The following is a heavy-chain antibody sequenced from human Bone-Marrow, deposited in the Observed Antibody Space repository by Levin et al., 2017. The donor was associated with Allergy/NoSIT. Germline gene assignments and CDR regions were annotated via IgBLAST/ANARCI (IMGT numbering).Heavy chain of an antibody. CDR2: IAYDGDNK. CDR1: GFSFRDYG. Sequence: GGSLRLSCAASGFSFRDYGMHWVRQAPGKGLEWVALIAYDGDNKYYADSVRGRFTISRDNSKNTLYLQINSLRPDDTAVYYCTKEGRLAVATTTWFDSWGQGTLVTVSS. CDR3: TKEGRLAVATTTWFDS. J-gene: IGHJ5*01. D-gene: IGHD6-19*01. V-gene: IGHV3-30*18.